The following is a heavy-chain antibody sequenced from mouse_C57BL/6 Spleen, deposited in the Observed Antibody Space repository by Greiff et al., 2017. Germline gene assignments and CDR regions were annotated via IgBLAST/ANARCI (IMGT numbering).Heavy chain of an antibody. V-gene: IGHV5-12*01. D-gene: IGHD2-1*01. CDR3: ARHGKGSY. Sequence: EVQLVESGGGLVQPGGSLKLSCAASGFTFSDYYMYWVRQTPEKRLEWVAYISNGGGSTYYPDTVKGRFTISRDNAKNTLYLQMSRLKSEDTAMYYCARHGKGSYWGQGTLVTVSA. CDR2: ISNGGGST. CDR1: GFTFSDYY. J-gene: IGHJ3*01.